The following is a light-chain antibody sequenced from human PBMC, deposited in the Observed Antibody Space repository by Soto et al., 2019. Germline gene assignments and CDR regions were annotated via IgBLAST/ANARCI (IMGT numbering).Light chain of an antibody. CDR2: GAS. Sequence: EIVLTQSPGTLSLSPGERATLSCRASQSVSSSYLAWYQQKPGQAPRPLIYGASSMAIGIPDRFSGSGSGTEFTLTISRLEPEDFAVYYCQQYGSSPWTFGQGTKVEIK. CDR1: QSVSSSY. J-gene: IGKJ1*01. CDR3: QQYGSSPWT. V-gene: IGKV3-20*01.